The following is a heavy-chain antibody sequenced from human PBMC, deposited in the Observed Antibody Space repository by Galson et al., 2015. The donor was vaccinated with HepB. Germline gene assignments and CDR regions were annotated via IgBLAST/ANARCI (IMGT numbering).Heavy chain of an antibody. CDR2: ISSSSSYI. CDR1: GFTFSSYS. Sequence: SLRLSCAASGFTFSSYSMNWVRQAPGKGLEWVSSISSSSSYIYYADSVKGRFTISRDNAKNSLYLQMNSLRAEDTAVYYCARSGYCSGGSCLPLNWFDPWGQGTLVTVSS. V-gene: IGHV3-21*01. CDR3: ARSGYCSGGSCLPLNWFDP. J-gene: IGHJ5*02. D-gene: IGHD2-15*01.